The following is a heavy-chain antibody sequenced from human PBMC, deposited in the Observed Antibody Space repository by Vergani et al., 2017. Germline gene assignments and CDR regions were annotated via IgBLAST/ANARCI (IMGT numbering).Heavy chain of an antibody. CDR3: ARVRGGSYFRYFDY. CDR2: ISYDGSNK. V-gene: IGHV3-30-3*01. CDR1: GFTFSSYA. Sequence: QVQLVESGGGVVQPGRSLRLSCAASGFTFSSYAMHWVRQAPGKGLEWVAVISYDGSNKYYADSVKGRFTISRDNSKNTLYLQMNSLRAEDTAVYYCARVRGGSYFRYFDYWGQGTLVTVSS. J-gene: IGHJ4*02. D-gene: IGHD1-26*01.